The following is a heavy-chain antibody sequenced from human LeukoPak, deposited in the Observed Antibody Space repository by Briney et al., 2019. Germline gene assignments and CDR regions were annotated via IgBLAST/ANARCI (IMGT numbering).Heavy chain of an antibody. Sequence: PSETLSLTCIVSSGSISTYYWSWIRQPAGKGLQWIAQIHTSGSTNFNPSLKSRVSISMDTPNNQFSLMISSVTAADTAIYYCAGRGLSTGWTFDYWGHGTLVTVSS. CDR2: IHTSGST. CDR3: AGRGLSTGWTFDY. J-gene: IGHJ4*01. D-gene: IGHD6-19*01. CDR1: SGSISTYY. V-gene: IGHV4-4*07.